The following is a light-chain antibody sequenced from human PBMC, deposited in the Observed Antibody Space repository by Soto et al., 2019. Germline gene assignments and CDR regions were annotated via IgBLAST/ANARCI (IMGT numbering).Light chain of an antibody. CDR1: QSVSSSY. CDR3: QQAISFPIT. CDR2: GAS. V-gene: IGKV3D-20*02. J-gene: IGKJ5*01. Sequence: EIGMTQSPATLSVSPGERATLSCRASQSVSSSYLAWYPQKPGQAPRLLIYGASSRATGIPDRFSGSGSGTDFTLTISSLQPEDFGTYYCQQAISFPITFSQGTRLEIK.